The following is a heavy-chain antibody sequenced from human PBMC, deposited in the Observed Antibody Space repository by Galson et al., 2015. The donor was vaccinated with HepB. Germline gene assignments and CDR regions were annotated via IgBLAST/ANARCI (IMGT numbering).Heavy chain of an antibody. D-gene: IGHD3-22*01. J-gene: IGHJ4*02. V-gene: IGHV1-46*03. CDR3: ARGVGNYYDSSGYYLSGVIDY. CDR1: GYTFTSYY. Sequence: SVKVSCKASGYTFTSYYMHWVRQAPGQGLEWMGIINPSGGSTSYAQKFQGRVTMTRDTSTSTVYMELSSLRSEDTAVYYRARGVGNYYDSSGYYLSGVIDYWGQGTLVTVSS. CDR2: INPSGGST.